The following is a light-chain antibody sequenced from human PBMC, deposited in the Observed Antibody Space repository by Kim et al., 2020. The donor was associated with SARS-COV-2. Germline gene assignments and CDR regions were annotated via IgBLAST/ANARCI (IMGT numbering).Light chain of an antibody. CDR3: QKCDSAPLT. V-gene: IGKV1-27*01. Sequence: DIQMTQSPSSLSASVGDRVTISCRASQDIGNDLAWYQQKRGRVPRLLISVTSTLHSGVPSRFSGSGSGRDFTLTISSLQSEDAATYYCQKCDSAPLTVGGGTKVDIK. CDR1: QDIGND. J-gene: IGKJ4*01. CDR2: VTS.